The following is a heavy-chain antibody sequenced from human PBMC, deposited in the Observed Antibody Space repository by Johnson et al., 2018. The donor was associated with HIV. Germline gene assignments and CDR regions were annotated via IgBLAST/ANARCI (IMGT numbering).Heavy chain of an antibody. V-gene: IGHV3-9*01. CDR2: ISWNSGSI. J-gene: IGHJ3*02. CDR1: GFTFSSYA. CDR3: AKLDDAFDI. Sequence: VQLVESGGGVVQPGRSLRLSCAASGFTFSSYAMHWVRQAPGKGLEWVSGISWNSGSIGYEDSVKGRFTISRDNAKNSLYLQMNSLRAEDTALYYCAKLDDAFDIWGQGTMVTVAS. D-gene: IGHD3-9*01.